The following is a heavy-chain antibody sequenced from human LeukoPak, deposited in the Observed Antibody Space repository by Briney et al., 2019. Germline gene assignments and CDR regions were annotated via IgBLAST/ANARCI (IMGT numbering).Heavy chain of an antibody. J-gene: IGHJ3*02. CDR2: ISGSGGST. V-gene: IGHV3-23*01. CDR3: ARQWPIGDAFDI. D-gene: IGHD6-19*01. Sequence: QAGGSLRLSCAASGFTFSSYAMSWVRQAPGKGLEWVSAISGSGGSTYYADSVKGRFTISRDNSKNTLYLQMNSLRAEDTAVYYCARQWPIGDAFDIWGQGTMVTVSS. CDR1: GFTFSSYA.